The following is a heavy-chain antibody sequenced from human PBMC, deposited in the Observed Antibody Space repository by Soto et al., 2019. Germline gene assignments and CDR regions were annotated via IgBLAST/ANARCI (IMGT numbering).Heavy chain of an antibody. Sequence: PGESLKISCRTSGYKFTSSWIAWVRQKPGKGLEWMGIIFPSDSDTRYSPSFQGQVTISADRSTSTVFLQWASLKASDTAVYCCARKEKSGYFNWFYPWGQGTLVTVSS. CDR1: GYKFTSSW. CDR2: IFPSDSDT. CDR3: ARKEKSGYFNWFYP. J-gene: IGHJ5*02. V-gene: IGHV5-51*01. D-gene: IGHD3-22*01.